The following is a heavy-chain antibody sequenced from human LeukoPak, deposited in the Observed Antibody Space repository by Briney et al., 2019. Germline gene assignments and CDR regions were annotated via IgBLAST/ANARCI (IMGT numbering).Heavy chain of an antibody. D-gene: IGHD3-22*01. Sequence: GGSLRLSCAASGFTFSSYWMTWVRQAPGKGLEWVANIKQDGSKKNYVDSVKGRFTISRDNAKNSLYLQMNSLRAEDTAVYYCATPLDYYDTSGYHQGGDWGQGTLVTVSS. CDR1: GFTFSSYW. V-gene: IGHV3-7*03. J-gene: IGHJ4*02. CDR3: ATPLDYYDTSGYHQGGD. CDR2: IKQDGSKK.